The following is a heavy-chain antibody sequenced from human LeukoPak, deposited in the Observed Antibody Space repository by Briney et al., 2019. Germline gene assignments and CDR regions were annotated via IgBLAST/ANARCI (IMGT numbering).Heavy chain of an antibody. Sequence: SGGSLRLSCAASGFTFSSYGMHWVRQAPGKGLEWVAVISYDGNNKYYADSVKGRFTISRDNSKNMLYLQMNSLRAEDTAVYYCARDQAWLQYLSAFDLWGQGTMVTVSS. V-gene: IGHV3-30*19. CDR1: GFTFSSYG. CDR2: ISYDGNNK. D-gene: IGHD5-24*01. J-gene: IGHJ3*01. CDR3: ARDQAWLQYLSAFDL.